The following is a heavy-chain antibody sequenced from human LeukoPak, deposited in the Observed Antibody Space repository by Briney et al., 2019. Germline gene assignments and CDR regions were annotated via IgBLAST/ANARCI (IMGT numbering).Heavy chain of an antibody. V-gene: IGHV3-23*01. CDR1: GFSFSNYA. J-gene: IGHJ6*03. D-gene: IGHD6-6*01. CDR3: AKFKGARGPSYSSSSVDYYYYMDV. CDR2: ISGSGGST. Sequence: GGSLRLSCVASGFSFSNYAMTWVRQAPGKGLDWVSSISGSGGSTYYADSVKGRFTISRDNSKNTLYLQMNSLRAEDTAVYYCAKFKGARGPSYSSSSVDYYYYMDVWGKGTTVTVSS.